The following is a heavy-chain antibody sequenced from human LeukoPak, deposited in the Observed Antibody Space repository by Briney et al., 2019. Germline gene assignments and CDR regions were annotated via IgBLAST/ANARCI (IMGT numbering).Heavy chain of an antibody. CDR1: GGSISSGSYY. Sequence: SQTLSLTCTVSGGSISSGSYYWRWIRQPAGKGLEWIGRINTSGSLNYNPSLKSRVTISVDTSKNQFSLKLSSVTAADTAVYYRARLMLPAAKGAFDIWGQGTMVTVSS. CDR3: ARLMLPAAKGAFDI. D-gene: IGHD2-2*01. J-gene: IGHJ3*02. CDR2: INTSGSL. V-gene: IGHV4-61*02.